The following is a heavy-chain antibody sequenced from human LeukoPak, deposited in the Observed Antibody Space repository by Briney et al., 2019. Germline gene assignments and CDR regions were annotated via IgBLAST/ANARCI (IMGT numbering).Heavy chain of an antibody. J-gene: IGHJ1*01. D-gene: IGHD1-26*01. CDR2: ISSSSSYI. V-gene: IGHV3-21*01. CDR1: GFTLSSYS. CDR3: AIVADSGSYSKAEYFQH. Sequence: GGSLRLSCAASGFTLSSYSMNWVRQAPGKGLEWVSSISSSSSYIYYADSVKGRFTISRDNAKNSLYLQMNSLRAEDTAVYYCAIVADSGSYSKAEYFQHWGQGTLVTVSS.